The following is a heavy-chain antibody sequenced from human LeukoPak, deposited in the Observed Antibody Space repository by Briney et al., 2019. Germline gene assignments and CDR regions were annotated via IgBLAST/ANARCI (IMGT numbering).Heavy chain of an antibody. D-gene: IGHD3-22*01. CDR2: INHSGST. CDR3: ARGGGYFLIDAFDI. J-gene: IGHJ3*02. Sequence: SETLSLTCAVYGGSFSGYYWSWIRQPPGKGLEWIGEINHSGSTNCNPSLKSRVTISVDTSKNQFSLKLSSVTAADTAVYYCARGGGYFLIDAFDIWGLGTMVTVSS. CDR1: GGSFSGYY. V-gene: IGHV4-34*01.